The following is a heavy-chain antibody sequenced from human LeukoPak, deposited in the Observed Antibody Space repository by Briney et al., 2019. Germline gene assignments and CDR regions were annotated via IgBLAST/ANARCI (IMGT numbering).Heavy chain of an antibody. J-gene: IGHJ4*02. CDR3: AKASKRYYYDSSGYFIFDY. D-gene: IGHD3-22*01. Sequence: QSGGSLRLSCAASGFTFSSYAMSWVRQAPGKGLEWVSVIGGSGGSTYYADSVKGRFTISRDNSKNTLYLQMNSLRAEDTAVYYCAKASKRYYYDSSGYFIFDYWGQGTLVTVSS. CDR2: IGGSGGST. CDR1: GFTFSSYA. V-gene: IGHV3-23*01.